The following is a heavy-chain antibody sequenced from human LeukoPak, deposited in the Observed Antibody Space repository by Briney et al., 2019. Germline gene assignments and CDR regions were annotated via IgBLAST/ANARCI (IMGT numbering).Heavy chain of an antibody. V-gene: IGHV1-2*02. CDR1: GYTFTGYY. J-gene: IGHJ4*02. CDR3: ARAAGLSYYDILTLDY. D-gene: IGHD3-9*01. CDR2: INPNSGGT. Sequence: GASVKVSCKASGYTFTGYYMHWVRQDPGQGLEWMGWINPNSGGTNYAQKFQGRVTMTRDTSISTAYMELSRLRSDDTAVYYCARAAGLSYYDILTLDYWGQGTLVTVSS.